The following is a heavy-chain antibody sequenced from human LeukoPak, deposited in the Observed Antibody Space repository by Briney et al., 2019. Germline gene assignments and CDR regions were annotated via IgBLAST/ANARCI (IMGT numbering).Heavy chain of an antibody. V-gene: IGHV3-43D*03. CDR2: ISWDGGST. D-gene: IGHD2-15*01. J-gene: IGHJ4*02. CDR3: AKDQGDCSGGSCYYFDY. CDR1: GFTFDDFA. Sequence: PGGSLRLYFAASGFTFDDFAMQLDPPAPGKGLEWVSLISWDGGSTLYAVSVKGRFTISRDNSKNSLYLQMKSLRAEDTALYYCAKDQGDCSGGSCYYFDYWGQGTLVTVSS.